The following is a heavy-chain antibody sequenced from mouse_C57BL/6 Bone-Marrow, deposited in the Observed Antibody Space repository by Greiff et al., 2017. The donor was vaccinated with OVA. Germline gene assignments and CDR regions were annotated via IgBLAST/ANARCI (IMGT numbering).Heavy chain of an antibody. Sequence: EVQRVESGAELVRPGSSVKMSCKTSGYTFTSYGINWVKQRPGQGLEWIGYIYIGNGYTEYNEKFKGKATLTSDTSSSTAYMQLSSLTSEDSAIYFCARSLITTVVATDWYFDVWGTGTTVTVSS. J-gene: IGHJ1*03. CDR2: IYIGNGYT. CDR1: GYTFTSYG. CDR3: ARSLITTVVATDWYFDV. V-gene: IGHV1-58*01. D-gene: IGHD1-1*01.